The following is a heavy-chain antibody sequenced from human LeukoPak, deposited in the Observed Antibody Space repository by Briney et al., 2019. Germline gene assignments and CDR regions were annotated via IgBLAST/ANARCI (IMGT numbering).Heavy chain of an antibody. CDR1: GFTVSSNY. Sequence: GVSLRLSCAASGFTVSSNYMSWVRQAPGKGLEWVSVIYSGGSTYYADSVKGRFTIFRDNSKNTVYLQMNSLRAEDTAVYYCARASWRYCSSTSCYGNWFDPWGQGTLVTVSS. D-gene: IGHD2-2*01. J-gene: IGHJ5*02. CDR3: ARASWRYCSSTSCYGNWFDP. CDR2: IYSGGST. V-gene: IGHV3-53*01.